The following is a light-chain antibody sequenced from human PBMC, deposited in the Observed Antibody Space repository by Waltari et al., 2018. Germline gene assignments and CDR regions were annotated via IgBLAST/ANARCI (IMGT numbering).Light chain of an antibody. V-gene: IGKV1-5*03. CDR2: KTS. Sequence: DIQMTQSPSTLSASVGDRVTITCRASQSFLDWLAWYQPKPGKAPKLLIYKTSSLKSGVPSRFSGRASGTEFTLTISSLQPDDFATYYCQRYESYPFTFGGGTKVEIK. J-gene: IGKJ4*01. CDR3: QRYESYPFT. CDR1: QSFLDW.